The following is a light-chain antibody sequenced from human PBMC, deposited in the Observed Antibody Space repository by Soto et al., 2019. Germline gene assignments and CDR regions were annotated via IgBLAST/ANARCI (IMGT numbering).Light chain of an antibody. CDR3: QQRSSWPLT. CDR2: DTS. Sequence: EIVLTQSPATLSLSPGERATLSCRASQGVRNYLIWYQQKPGLAPRLLIYDTSTRATGIPARFSGSGSGTDYNLPISSLEPAGLAVYYCQQRSSWPLTFGGGTKGEIK. CDR1: QGVRNY. J-gene: IGKJ4*01. V-gene: IGKV3-11*01.